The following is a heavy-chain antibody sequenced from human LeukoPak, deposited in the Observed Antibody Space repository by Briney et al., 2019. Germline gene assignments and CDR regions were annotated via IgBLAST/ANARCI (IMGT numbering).Heavy chain of an antibody. D-gene: IGHD2-15*01. V-gene: IGHV5-51*01. CDR3: ARHGAEYCSGGSCYNYYYYGMDV. Sequence: GESLKISCKGSGYSFTSYWIGRVRQMPGKGLEWMGIIYPGDSDTRYSPSFQGQVTISADKSISTAYLQWSSLKASDTAMYYCARHGAEYCSGGSCYNYYYYGMDVWGQGTTVTVSS. J-gene: IGHJ6*02. CDR1: GYSFTSYW. CDR2: IYPGDSDT.